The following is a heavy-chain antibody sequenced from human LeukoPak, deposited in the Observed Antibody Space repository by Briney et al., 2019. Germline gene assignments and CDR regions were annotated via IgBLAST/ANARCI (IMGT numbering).Heavy chain of an antibody. J-gene: IGHJ6*03. CDR1: GFTFSDYY. Sequence: GGSLRLSCAASGFTFSDYYMNWIRQAPGKGLEWVSYISSSGSTIYYADSVKGRFTISRDNAKNSLYLQMNSLRGEDTAVYYCARRDKYSSSYYYYYYMGVWGKGTTVTVSS. D-gene: IGHD6-13*01. CDR2: ISSSGSTI. CDR3: ARRDKYSSSYYYYYYMGV. V-gene: IGHV3-11*04.